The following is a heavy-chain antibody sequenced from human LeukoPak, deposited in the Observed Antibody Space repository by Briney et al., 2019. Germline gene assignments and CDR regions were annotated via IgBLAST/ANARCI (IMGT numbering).Heavy chain of an antibody. CDR3: ARSRSGYVGRHRPYYFDY. D-gene: IGHD5-12*01. Sequence: ASVKVSCKASGYTFTNYYMHWVRQAPGQGLEWMGIINPSGGSTSYAQKFQGRVTMTRDTSTSTVYMELSSLRSEDTAVYYCARSRSGYVGRHRPYYFDYWGQGTLVTVSS. J-gene: IGHJ4*02. CDR1: GYTFTNYY. CDR2: INPSGGST. V-gene: IGHV1-46*01.